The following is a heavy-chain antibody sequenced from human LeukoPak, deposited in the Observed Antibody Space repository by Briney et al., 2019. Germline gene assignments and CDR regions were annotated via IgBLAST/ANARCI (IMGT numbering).Heavy chain of an antibody. CDR3: ASEPYSSSSGLWYYYYGMDV. CDR1: GFTFSSYG. Sequence: PGGSLRLSCAASGFTFSSYGMHWVRQAPGKGLEWVAVIWYDGSNKYYADSVKGRFTISRDNSKNTLYLQMNSLRAEDTAVYYCASEPYSSSSGLWYYYYGMDVWGQGNTVTVSS. J-gene: IGHJ6*02. CDR2: IWYDGSNK. D-gene: IGHD6-6*01. V-gene: IGHV3-33*01.